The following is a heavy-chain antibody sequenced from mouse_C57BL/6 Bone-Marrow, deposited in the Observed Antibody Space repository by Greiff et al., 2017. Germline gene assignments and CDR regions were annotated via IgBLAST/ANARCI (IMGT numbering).Heavy chain of an antibody. V-gene: IGHV2-5*01. CDR3: AKNGYYYGADWYFDV. J-gene: IGHJ1*03. CDR2: IWRGGST. Sequence: QVQLKQSGPGLVQPSQSLSITCTVSGFSLTSYGVHWVRQSPGKGLEWLGVIWRGGSTDYNAAFMSRLSITKDNSKSQVFFKMNSLQADDTAIYYCAKNGYYYGADWYFDVWGTGTTVTVSS. CDR1: GFSLTSYG. D-gene: IGHD1-1*01.